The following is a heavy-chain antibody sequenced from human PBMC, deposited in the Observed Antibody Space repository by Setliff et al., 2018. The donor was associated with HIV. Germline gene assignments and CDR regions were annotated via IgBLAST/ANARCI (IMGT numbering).Heavy chain of an antibody. J-gene: IGHJ4*02. CDR1: GFTFSNAW. V-gene: IGHV3-15*01. D-gene: IGHD2-21*01. Sequence: PGGSLRLSCAASGFTFSNAWMSWVRQAPGKGLEWVGRIKSKTDGGTTDYAAPVEGRFTISRDDSKNTLYLQMNSLKTEDTAVYYCTTETYCGGDCLDYWGQGTLVTVSS. CDR2: IKSKTDGGTT. CDR3: TTETYCGGDCLDY.